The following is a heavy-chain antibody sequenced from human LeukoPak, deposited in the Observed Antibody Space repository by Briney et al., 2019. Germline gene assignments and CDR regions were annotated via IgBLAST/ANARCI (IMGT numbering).Heavy chain of an antibody. CDR3: ARGGSYTFDY. D-gene: IGHD1-26*01. Sequence: SETLSLTCTVSGYSIRSGYYWGWIRQPPGRGLEWIGSIYHSGSTYYNPSLKSRVTISVDTSKNQFSLKLSSVTAADTAVYYCARGGSYTFDYWGQGTLVTVSS. V-gene: IGHV4-38-2*02. CDR1: GYSIRSGYY. CDR2: IYHSGST. J-gene: IGHJ4*02.